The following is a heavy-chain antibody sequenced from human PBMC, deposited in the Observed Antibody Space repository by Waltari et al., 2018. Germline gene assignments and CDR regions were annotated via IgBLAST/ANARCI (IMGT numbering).Heavy chain of an antibody. Sequence: QLQLQESGPGLVKPSETLSLTCTVSGGSISSSSYYWGWIRQPPGKGLEWIGSIYYSGSTYYNPSLKSRVTISVDTSKNQFSLKLSSVTAADTAVYYCARDWNDILTLDIWGQGTMVTVSS. J-gene: IGHJ3*02. CDR2: IYYSGST. CDR1: GGSISSSSYY. CDR3: ARDWNDILTLDI. V-gene: IGHV4-39*07. D-gene: IGHD3-9*01.